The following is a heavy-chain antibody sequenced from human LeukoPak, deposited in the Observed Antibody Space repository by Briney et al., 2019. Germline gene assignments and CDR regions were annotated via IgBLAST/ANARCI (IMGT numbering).Heavy chain of an antibody. D-gene: IGHD1-14*01. J-gene: IGHJ6*03. V-gene: IGHV4-59*01. CDR2: IYHSGST. Sequence: SETLSLTCTVSGGSISSYYWSWIRQPPGKGLEWIGYIYHSGSTNYSPSLKSRVTISVDTSKNQFSLKLSSVTAADTAVYYCARGFRTYMDVWGKGTTVTVSS. CDR3: ARGFRTYMDV. CDR1: GGSISSYY.